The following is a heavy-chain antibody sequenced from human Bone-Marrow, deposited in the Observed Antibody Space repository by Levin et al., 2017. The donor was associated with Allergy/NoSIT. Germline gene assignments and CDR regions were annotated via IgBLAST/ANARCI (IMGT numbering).Heavy chain of an antibody. CDR1: RGTFRNYG. CDR2: IIPVFTTG. J-gene: IGHJ4*02. CDR3: ARTYDVLTGDFLGFDS. V-gene: IGHV1-69*06. Sequence: NPGESLKISCKASRGTFRNYGVSWVRQAPGQGLEWMGGIIPVFTTGNYAQNFQDRVTITADKSTSTAYMELSSLRSDDTAVYYCARTYDVLTGDFLGFDSWGQGTLVTVSS. D-gene: IGHD3-9*01.